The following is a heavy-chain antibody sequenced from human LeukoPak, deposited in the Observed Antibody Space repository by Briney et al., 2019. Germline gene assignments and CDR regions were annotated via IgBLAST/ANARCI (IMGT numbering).Heavy chain of an antibody. D-gene: IGHD5-18*01. Sequence: SETLSLTCTVCGGSISSRSYYWGWIRQPPGEGLEWIGNIYYSGSTDYNPSLKSRVTISLDTSKNQFSLKLNSVTAADTAVYYCARVDTAYYYYGMDVWGQGTTVTVSS. V-gene: IGHV4-39*01. J-gene: IGHJ6*02. CDR3: ARVDTAYYYYGMDV. CDR1: GGSISSRSYY. CDR2: IYYSGST.